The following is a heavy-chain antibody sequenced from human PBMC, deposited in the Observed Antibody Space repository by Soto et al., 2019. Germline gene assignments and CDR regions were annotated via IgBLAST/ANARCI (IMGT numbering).Heavy chain of an antibody. CDR1: GGSISSGDYY. J-gene: IGHJ4*02. CDR2: IYYSGST. Sequence: PSETLSLTCTVSGGSISSGDYYWSWIRQPPGKGLEWIGYIYYSGSTYYNPSLKSRVTISVDTSKNQFSLKLSSVTAADTAVYYCARESIAAAATGDYWGQGTLVTVSS. CDR3: ARESIAAAATGDY. D-gene: IGHD6-13*01. V-gene: IGHV4-30-4*01.